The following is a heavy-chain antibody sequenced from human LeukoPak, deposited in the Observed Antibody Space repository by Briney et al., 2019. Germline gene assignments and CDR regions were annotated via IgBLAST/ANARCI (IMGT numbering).Heavy chain of an antibody. D-gene: IGHD2-21*01. CDR2: ISSSSSYI. CDR1: GFTFDDYG. J-gene: IGHJ4*02. Sequence: PGGSLRLSCAASGFTFDDYGMSWVRQAPGKGLEWVSSISSSSSYIYYADSVKGRFTISRDNAKNSLYLQMNSLRAEDTAVYYCARRSTPAYCGGDCLDYWGQGTLVTVSS. CDR3: ARRSTPAYCGGDCLDY. V-gene: IGHV3-21*01.